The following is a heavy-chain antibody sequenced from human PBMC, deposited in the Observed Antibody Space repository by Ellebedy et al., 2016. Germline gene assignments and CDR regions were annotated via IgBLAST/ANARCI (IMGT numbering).Heavy chain of an antibody. Sequence: ASVKVSCXASGYTFTTSDINWVRQAAGQGLEWMGWMNPNTGSTGYAPKFQGRLTMTRSTSITTAYMELSSLGSDDTAVYYCTGGGLGGGYNSGDYWGQGTLVTVSS. CDR1: GYTFTTSD. CDR2: MNPNTGST. J-gene: IGHJ4*02. V-gene: IGHV1-8*01. D-gene: IGHD1-1*01. CDR3: TGGGLGGGYNSGDY.